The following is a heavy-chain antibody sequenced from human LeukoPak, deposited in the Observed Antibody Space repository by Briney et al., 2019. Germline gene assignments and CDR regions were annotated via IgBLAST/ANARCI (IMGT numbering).Heavy chain of an antibody. Sequence: PGGSLRLLCAASGFTFSSYEMNWVRQAPGKGLEWVSYIGGPGSNVYYADSVEGRFTVSRDNAMNSLYLQMNSLRAEDTVVYYCAREERDTARLPYYDHWGQGTLVTVSS. J-gene: IGHJ4*02. CDR3: AREERDTARLPYYDH. CDR1: GFTFSSYE. V-gene: IGHV3-48*03. D-gene: IGHD5-18*01. CDR2: IGGPGSNV.